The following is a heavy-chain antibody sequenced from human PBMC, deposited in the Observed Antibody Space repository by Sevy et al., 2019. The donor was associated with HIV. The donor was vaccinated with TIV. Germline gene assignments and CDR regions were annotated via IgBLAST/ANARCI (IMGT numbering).Heavy chain of an antibody. J-gene: IGHJ4*02. Sequence: ASVKVSCKVSGYTLTKLSMHWLRQAPGKGFEWMGGFDPEDGETIYAQKFQGRVTMTEDTSTNTAYMELSSLRSEDTAVYYCTTLEYYYNVIDYSSGDYLGQGTLVTVSS. CDR3: TTLEYYYNVIDYSSGDY. V-gene: IGHV1-24*01. CDR1: GYTLTKLS. D-gene: IGHD3-10*01. CDR2: FDPEDGET.